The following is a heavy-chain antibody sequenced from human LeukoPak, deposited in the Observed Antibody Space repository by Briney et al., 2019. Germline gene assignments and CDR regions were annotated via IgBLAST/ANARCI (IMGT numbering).Heavy chain of an antibody. D-gene: IGHD3-10*01. V-gene: IGHV3-48*03. CDR2: ISPSGSSR. J-gene: IGHJ4*02. CDR1: GFTFSTYE. Sequence: GGTLRLSCAASGFTFSTYEMNWVRQAPGKGLEWVSYISPSGSSRFYADSVRGRFTISRDSAENSLYLQMNSLGAEDTAVYYCARGGSNCQDLDYWGQGILVTVSS. CDR3: ARGGSNCQDLDY.